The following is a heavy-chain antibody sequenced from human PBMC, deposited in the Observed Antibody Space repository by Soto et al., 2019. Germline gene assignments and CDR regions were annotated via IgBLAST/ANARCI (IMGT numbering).Heavy chain of an antibody. Sequence: GASVKVSCKASGGTFGSQGIAWVRQAPGQGLEWMGGFIAMLGTPTYAKKVQGRATITADEALTSSYLELRSLRSGDTAVYFCARGAMANFDYWGQGTVVTVSS. CDR3: ARGAMANFDY. CDR1: GGTFGSQG. J-gene: IGHJ4*02. V-gene: IGHV1-69*13. CDR2: FIAMLGTP. D-gene: IGHD5-18*01.